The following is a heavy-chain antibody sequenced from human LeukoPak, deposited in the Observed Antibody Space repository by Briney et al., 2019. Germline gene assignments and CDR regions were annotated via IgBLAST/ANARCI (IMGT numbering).Heavy chain of an antibody. CDR1: GFTFSSYS. Sequence: GGSLRLSCAASGFTFSSYSMNWVRQAPGKGLEWVSSISSSSSYIYYADSVKGRFTISRDNAKNSLYLQMNSLRAEVTAVYYCARGTDFWSGYYSYFDYWGQGTLVTVSS. J-gene: IGHJ4*02. D-gene: IGHD3-3*01. V-gene: IGHV3-21*01. CDR3: ARGTDFWSGYYSYFDY. CDR2: ISSSSSYI.